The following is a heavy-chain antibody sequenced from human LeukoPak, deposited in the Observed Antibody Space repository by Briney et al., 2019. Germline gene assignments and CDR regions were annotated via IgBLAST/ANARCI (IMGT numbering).Heavy chain of an antibody. CDR1: GGSFSGYY. D-gene: IGHD6-6*01. Sequence: SETLSLTCAVYGGSFSGYYGSWIRQPPGKGLEWIGEINHSGSTNYNPSLKSRVTISVDTSKNQFSLKLSSVTAADTAVYYCARAQYSSSSGIDYWGQGTLVTVSS. J-gene: IGHJ4*02. V-gene: IGHV4-34*01. CDR2: INHSGST. CDR3: ARAQYSSSSGIDY.